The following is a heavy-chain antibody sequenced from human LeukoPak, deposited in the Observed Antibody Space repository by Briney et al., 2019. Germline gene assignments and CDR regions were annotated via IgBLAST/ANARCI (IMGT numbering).Heavy chain of an antibody. CDR1: GGTFSSYA. Sequence: SVKVSCKASGGTFSSYATSWVRQAPGQGLEWMGGIIPIFGTANYAQKFQGRVTITTDESTSTAYMELSSLRSEDTAVYYCARVSRALRPYYYYMDVWGKGTTVTVSS. D-gene: IGHD5-12*01. V-gene: IGHV1-69*05. J-gene: IGHJ6*03. CDR2: IIPIFGTA. CDR3: ARVSRALRPYYYYMDV.